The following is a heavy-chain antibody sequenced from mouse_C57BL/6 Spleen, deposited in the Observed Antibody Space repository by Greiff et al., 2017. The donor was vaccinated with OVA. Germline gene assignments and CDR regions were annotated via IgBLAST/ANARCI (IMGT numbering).Heavy chain of an antibody. D-gene: IGHD2-3*01. CDR1: GFTFSSYA. CDR2: ISDGGSYT. CDR3: ARRLLLSYAMDY. J-gene: IGHJ4*01. V-gene: IGHV5-4*01. Sequence: EVQLVESGGGLVKPGGSLKLSCAASGFTFSSYAMSWVRQTPEKRLEWVATISDGGSYTYYPDNVKGRFTISRDNAKNNLYLQMSHLKSEDTAMYYCARRLLLSYAMDYWGQGTSVTVSS.